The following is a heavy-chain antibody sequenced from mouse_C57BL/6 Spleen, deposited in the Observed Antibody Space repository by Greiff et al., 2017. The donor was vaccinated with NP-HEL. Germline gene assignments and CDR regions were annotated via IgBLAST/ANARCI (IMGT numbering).Heavy chain of an antibody. CDR1: GYTFTDYY. V-gene: IGHV1-76*01. Sequence: VKLMESGAELVRPGASVKLSCKASGYTFTDYYINWVKQRPGQGLEWIARIYPGRGNTYYNEKFKGKATLTAEKSSSTAYMQLSSLTSEDSAVYFCARMEETFDYWGQGTTLTVSS. J-gene: IGHJ2*01. CDR2: IYPGRGNT. CDR3: ARMEETFDY.